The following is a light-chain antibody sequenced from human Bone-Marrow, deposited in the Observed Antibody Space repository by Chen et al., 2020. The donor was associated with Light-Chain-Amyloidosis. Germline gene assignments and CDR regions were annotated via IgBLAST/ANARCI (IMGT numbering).Light chain of an antibody. Sequence: SYVLTQPPSLSVAPGQTATISCGGRRIDAQSVHWYQQRPGQAPILLVHDDSDRPSGIPERFSGSNSGNVATLTISRVEAVDEADYYCQVWDLLNYQAVFGGGTQLTVL. CDR3: QVWDLLNYQAV. CDR2: DDS. J-gene: IGLJ7*01. CDR1: RIDAQS. V-gene: IGLV3-21*02.